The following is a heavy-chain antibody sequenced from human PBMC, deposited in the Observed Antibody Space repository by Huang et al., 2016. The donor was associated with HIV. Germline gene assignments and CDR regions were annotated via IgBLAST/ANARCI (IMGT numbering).Heavy chain of an antibody. Sequence: VESGGRLVQPGGSIRLSCVGSTFRFGAYWMSWVRQSPGKGLEWVANIKQDESGKYYVDSVKGRFNISRDNAKKVLFLEMNNVRVEDTATYYCATKTAAMDIWGQGTTVTVS. CDR1: TFRFGAYW. CDR2: IKQDESGK. V-gene: IGHV3-7*01. D-gene: IGHD1-7*01. J-gene: IGHJ6*02. CDR3: ATKTAAMDI.